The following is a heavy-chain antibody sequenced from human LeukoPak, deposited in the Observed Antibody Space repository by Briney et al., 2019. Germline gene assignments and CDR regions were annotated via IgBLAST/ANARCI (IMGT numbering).Heavy chain of an antibody. CDR1: GFTFSSYA. J-gene: IGHJ4*02. D-gene: IGHD5-18*01. V-gene: IGHV3-23*01. CDR3: AKEKKYSYGLIDY. CDR2: ISGSGCST. Sequence: PGGSLRLSCAASGFTFSSYAMSWLRQAPGKGLEWVSAISGSGCSTYYADSVKGRFTISRDNSKNTLYLQMNSLRAEDTAVYYCAKEKKYSYGLIDYWGQGTLVTVSS.